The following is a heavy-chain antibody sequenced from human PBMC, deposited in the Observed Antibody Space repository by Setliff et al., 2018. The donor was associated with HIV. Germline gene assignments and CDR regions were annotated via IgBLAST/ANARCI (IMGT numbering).Heavy chain of an antibody. J-gene: IGHJ4*02. CDR1: GASISSNSYY. CDR2: IYYNGNT. CDR3: APRHHKYGFL. D-gene: IGHD3-10*01. V-gene: IGHV4-39*07. Sequence: SETLSLTCSVSGASISSNSYYWGWIRQPPGKGLEWVGSIYYNGNTFYNQSLQSRVTISLDTSKNQFSLGLRSVTAADTALYYCAPRHHKYGFLWGQGTQVTVSS.